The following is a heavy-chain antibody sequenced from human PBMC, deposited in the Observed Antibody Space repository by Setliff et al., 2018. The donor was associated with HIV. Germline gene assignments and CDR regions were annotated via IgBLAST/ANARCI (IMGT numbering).Heavy chain of an antibody. CDR3: AIRPYYYGSGSYVYYGMDV. CDR2: IYHSGST. Sequence: SETMSLTCAVSGYSISSGYHWGWIRQPPGKGLEWIGSIYHSGSTYYNPSLKGRVTISVDTSKNQFSLKLSSVTAADTAVYYCAIRPYYYGSGSYVYYGMDVWGQGTTVTVSS. J-gene: IGHJ6*02. V-gene: IGHV4-38-2*01. CDR1: GYSISSGYH. D-gene: IGHD3-10*01.